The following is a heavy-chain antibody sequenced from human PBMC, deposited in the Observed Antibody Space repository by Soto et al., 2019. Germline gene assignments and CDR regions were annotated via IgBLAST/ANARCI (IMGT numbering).Heavy chain of an antibody. D-gene: IGHD3-3*01. Sequence: QVQLVQSGAEVKKPGASVKVSCKASGYTFTSYDINWVRQATGQGLEWMGWMNPNSGNTGYAQKFQGRVTMTRNTSISTAYMELSSLRSEDTAVYYCARTLPYDFWSGSNRNWFDPGGQGTLVTVSS. CDR2: MNPNSGNT. V-gene: IGHV1-8*01. CDR1: GYTFTSYD. CDR3: ARTLPYDFWSGSNRNWFDP. J-gene: IGHJ5*02.